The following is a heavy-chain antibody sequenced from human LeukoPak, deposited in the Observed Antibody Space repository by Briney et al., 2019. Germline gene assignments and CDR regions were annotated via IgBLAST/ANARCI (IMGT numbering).Heavy chain of an antibody. Sequence: SETLSLTCAVYGGSFSGYYWSWIRQPPGKGLEWIGEINHSGSTNYNPSLKSRVTMSVDTSKNQFSLKLSSVTAADTAVYYCAGPSSWYSYCGTGGYYYYMDVWGKGTTVTVSS. J-gene: IGHJ6*03. CDR3: AGPSSWYSYCGTGGYYYYMDV. CDR2: INHSGST. CDR1: GGSFSGYY. V-gene: IGHV4-34*01. D-gene: IGHD5-18*01.